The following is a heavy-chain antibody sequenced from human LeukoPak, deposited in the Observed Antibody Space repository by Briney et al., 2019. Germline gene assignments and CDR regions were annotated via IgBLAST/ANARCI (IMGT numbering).Heavy chain of an antibody. CDR3: ANGDYMKLDY. CDR2: ITPFNGNT. CDR1: GYTFTYRY. J-gene: IGHJ4*02. D-gene: IGHD4-17*01. Sequence: ASVKVSCKASGYTFTYRYLHWVRQAPGQALEWMGWITPFNGNTNYAQIFKDRVTFTGDRSMSTAYMELSSLRSEDTAMYYCANGDYMKLDYWGQGTLVTVSS. V-gene: IGHV1-45*02.